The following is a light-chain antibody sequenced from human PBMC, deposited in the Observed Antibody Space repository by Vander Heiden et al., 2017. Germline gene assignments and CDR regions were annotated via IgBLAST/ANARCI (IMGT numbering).Light chain of an antibody. CDR1: QSVSSY. V-gene: IGKV3-11*01. CDR2: DAS. Sequence: EIVLTQSPATLSLSPGERATLSCRASQSVSSYLAWYQQKPGQAPRLLIYDASNRATGIPARFSGSGSGTDFTLTISSLEPEDFAVYYCQQSGNWPQTFGQGTKVEIK. J-gene: IGKJ1*01. CDR3: QQSGNWPQT.